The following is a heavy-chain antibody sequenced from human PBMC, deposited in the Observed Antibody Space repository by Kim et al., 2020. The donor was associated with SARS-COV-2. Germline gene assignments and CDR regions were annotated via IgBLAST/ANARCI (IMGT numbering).Heavy chain of an antibody. CDR2: INHSGST. D-gene: IGHD6-19*01. J-gene: IGHJ4*02. CDR1: GGSFSGYY. V-gene: IGHV4-34*01. CDR3: ARRSGWYILPQVFDY. Sequence: SETLSLTCAVYGGSFSGYYWSWIRQPPGKGLEWIGEINHSGSTNYNPSLKSRVTISVDTSKNQFSLKLSSVTAADTAVYYCARRSGWYILPQVFDYWGQGTLVTVSS.